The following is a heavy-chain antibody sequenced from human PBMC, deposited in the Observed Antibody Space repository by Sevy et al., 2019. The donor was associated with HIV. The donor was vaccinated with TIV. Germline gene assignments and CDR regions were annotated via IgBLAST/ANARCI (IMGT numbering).Heavy chain of an antibody. CDR1: GLDFSSYA. CDR3: AKEGPHNWFDP. Sequence: GGSLRLSCAASGLDFSSYAMSWVRQAPGKGLEWISVISGNSVSTHYADSVKGRFAISRDNSKNTVYLQMSSLRAEDTAVYYCAKEGPHNWFDPWGQGTLVTVSS. V-gene: IGHV3-23*01. J-gene: IGHJ5*02. CDR2: ISGNSVST.